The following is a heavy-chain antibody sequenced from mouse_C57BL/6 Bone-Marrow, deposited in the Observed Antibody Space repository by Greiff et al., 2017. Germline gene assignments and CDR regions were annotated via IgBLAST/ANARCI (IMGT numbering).Heavy chain of an antibody. V-gene: IGHV1-81*01. CDR3: ASPGSSYFYYAMDY. CDR1: GYTFTSYG. CDR2: IYPRSGNT. Sequence: VQLQQSGAELARPGASVKLSCKASGYTFTSYGISWVKQRTGQGLEWIGEIYPRSGNTYYNEKFKGKATLTAEKYSSTAYMELRSLTSAYSAVYFFASPGSSYFYYAMDYWGQGTSVTVSS. J-gene: IGHJ4*01. D-gene: IGHD1-1*01.